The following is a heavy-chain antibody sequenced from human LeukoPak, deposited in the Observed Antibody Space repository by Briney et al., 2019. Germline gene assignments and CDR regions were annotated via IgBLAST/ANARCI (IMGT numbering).Heavy chain of an antibody. J-gene: IGHJ4*02. V-gene: IGHV3-21*01. CDR3: ARHGSGSYLLTFDY. Sequence: GGSLRLSCAASGFTFSSYSMNWVRQAPGKGLEWVSSISSSSSYIYYADSVKGRFTISRDNAKNSLYLQMNSLRAEDTAVYYCARHGSGSYLLTFDYWGQGTLVTVSS. CDR2: ISSSSSYI. D-gene: IGHD3-10*01. CDR1: GFTFSSYS.